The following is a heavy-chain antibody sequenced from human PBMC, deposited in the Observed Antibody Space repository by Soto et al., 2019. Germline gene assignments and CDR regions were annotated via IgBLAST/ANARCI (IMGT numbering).Heavy chain of an antibody. J-gene: IGHJ4*02. CDR3: AKETADSSSSQYYFDY. CDR2: ISGSGGST. V-gene: IGHV3-23*01. Sequence: PGGSLRLSCAASGFTFYNYAMSWVRQAPGKGLEWVSAISGSGGSTYYADSVKGRFTISRDNSKNTLYLQMNSLRAEDTAVYYCAKETADSSSSQYYFDYWGQGTLVTVSS. CDR1: GFTFYNYA. D-gene: IGHD6-13*01.